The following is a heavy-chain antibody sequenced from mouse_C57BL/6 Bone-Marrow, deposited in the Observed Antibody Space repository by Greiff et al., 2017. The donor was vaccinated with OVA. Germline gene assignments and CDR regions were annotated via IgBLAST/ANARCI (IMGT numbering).Heavy chain of an antibody. V-gene: IGHV3-6*01. CDR2: ISYDGSN. J-gene: IGHJ3*01. CDR1: GYSITSGYY. D-gene: IGHD2-4*01. Sequence: ESGPGLVKPSQSLSLTCSVTGYSITSGYYWNWIRQFPGNKLEWMGYISYDGSNNYNPSLKNRISITRDTSTNQFFLKLNSVTTEDTATYYCARETYYDYDRSPFAYWGQGTLVTVSA. CDR3: ARETYYDYDRSPFAY.